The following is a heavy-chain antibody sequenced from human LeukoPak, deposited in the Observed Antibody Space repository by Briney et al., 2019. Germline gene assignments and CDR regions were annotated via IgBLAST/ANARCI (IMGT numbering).Heavy chain of an antibody. CDR2: ISGSGAST. V-gene: IGHV3-23*01. D-gene: IGHD3-22*01. CDR1: GFIFSSYG. Sequence: GGTLRLSCAASGFIFSSYGMSWVRQAPGKGLEWVSGISGSGASTYYADSVKGRFTISRDNSKNTLHLQMNSLRAEDTAVYYCAKDRSRYDSSAYDFDYWGQGTLVTVSS. J-gene: IGHJ4*02. CDR3: AKDRSRYDSSAYDFDY.